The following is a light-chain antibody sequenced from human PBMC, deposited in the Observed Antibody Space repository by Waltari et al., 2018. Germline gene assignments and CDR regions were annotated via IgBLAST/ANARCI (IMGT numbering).Light chain of an antibody. CDR1: QSVSSSY. J-gene: IGKJ4*01. CDR2: GAS. V-gene: IGKV3-20*01. Sequence: IVLTQSPGTLSLSPGARATLSCRASQSVSSSYLAWYQQKPGQAPRLLIYGASSRATGIPDRFSGSGSGTDFTLTISRLEPEDFAVYYCQQRLTFGGGTKVEIK. CDR3: QQRLT.